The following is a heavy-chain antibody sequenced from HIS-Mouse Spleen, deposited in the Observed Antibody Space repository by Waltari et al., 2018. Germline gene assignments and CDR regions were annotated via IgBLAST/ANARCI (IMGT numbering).Heavy chain of an antibody. V-gene: IGHV4-39*07. Sequence: QLQLQESGPGLVKPSETLSLTCTVSGDSISSSSYYCVWIRQPPGKGLEWIGSIYYSGSTYYNPSLKSRVTISVDTSKNQFSLKLSSVTAADTAVYYCAREIPYSSSWYDWYFDLWGRGTLVTVSS. CDR2: IYYSGST. J-gene: IGHJ2*01. CDR3: AREIPYSSSWYDWYFDL. D-gene: IGHD6-13*01. CDR1: GDSISSSSYY.